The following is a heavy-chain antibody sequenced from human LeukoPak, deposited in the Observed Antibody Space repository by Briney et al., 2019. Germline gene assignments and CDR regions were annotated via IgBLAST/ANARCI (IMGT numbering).Heavy chain of an antibody. V-gene: IGHV4-34*01. D-gene: IGHD3-22*01. CDR1: GGSFSGYY. CDR2: INHSGST. CDR3: ARVKGNYDNRDAFDI. Sequence: SETLSLTCAVYGGSFSGYYWSWIRQPPGKGLEWIGEINHSGSTNYNPSLKSRVTISVDTSKNQFSLKLSSVTAADTAVYYCARVKGNYDNRDAFDIWGQGTMVTVSS. J-gene: IGHJ3*02.